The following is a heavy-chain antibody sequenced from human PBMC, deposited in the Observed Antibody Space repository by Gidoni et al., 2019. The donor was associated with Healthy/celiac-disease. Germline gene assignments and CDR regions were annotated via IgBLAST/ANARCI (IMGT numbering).Heavy chain of an antibody. D-gene: IGHD3-10*01. J-gene: IGHJ4*02. CDR2: IWYDGSNK. CDR1: GITFSSYG. V-gene: IGHV3-33*01. CDR3: ARDRAFGECWYYFDY. Sequence: QVQLVESGGGVVQPGRSVRLSCAASGITFSSYGMHWVRQAQGKGLGWVAFIWYDGSNKYYADSVKGRFTISRDNSKNTLYLQMNSLRAEDTAVYYCARDRAFGECWYYFDYWGQGTLVTVSS.